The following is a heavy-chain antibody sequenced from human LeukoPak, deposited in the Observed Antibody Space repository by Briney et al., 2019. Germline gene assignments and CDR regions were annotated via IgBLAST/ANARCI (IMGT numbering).Heavy chain of an antibody. CDR3: ARGGTFVSDY. CDR1: GFTFSTFW. J-gene: IGHJ4*02. CDR2: IKSDGSEK. V-gene: IGHV3-7*01. D-gene: IGHD1-1*01. Sequence: PGGSLRLSCAASGFTFSTFWMSWVRQAPGKGLEWVANIKSDGSEKYYVDSMKGRFTVSRDNARNSLYLQMDSLRAEDTAVYYCARGGTFVSDYWGQGTRVTVSS.